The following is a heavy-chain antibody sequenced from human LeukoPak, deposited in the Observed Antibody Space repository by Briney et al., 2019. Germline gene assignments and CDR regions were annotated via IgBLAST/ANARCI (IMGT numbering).Heavy chain of an antibody. D-gene: IGHD4-17*01. CDR1: GYSISSSNY. CDR3: ARKATTGPTKAAFDI. V-gene: IGHV4-28*05. J-gene: IGHJ3*02. CDR2: IYYSGSI. Sequence: PSETLSLTCAVSGYSISSSNYWGWIRQPPGKGLEWIGHIYYSGSIYYNPSLKSRVTMSVDTSKNQFSLKLSSVTAVDTAVYCCARKATTGPTKAAFDIWGQGTMVTVSS.